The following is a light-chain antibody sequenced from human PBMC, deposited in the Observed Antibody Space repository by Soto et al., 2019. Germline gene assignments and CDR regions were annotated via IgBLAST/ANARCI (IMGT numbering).Light chain of an antibody. CDR2: DAS. CDR1: QSVRSN. CDR3: QQYNEWPLT. V-gene: IGKV3-15*01. J-gene: IGKJ4*01. Sequence: EKVMTQSPATLSVSPGERATLSCRASQSVRSNLAWYQKEPGQAPRLLIYDASTRATGIPARFSGSGSGTEFTLIISNLQSEDFAFYYCQQYNEWPLTFGGGTKVDIK.